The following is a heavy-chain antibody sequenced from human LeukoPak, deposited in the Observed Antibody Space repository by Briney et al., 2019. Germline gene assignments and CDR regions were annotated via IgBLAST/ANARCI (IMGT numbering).Heavy chain of an antibody. CDR1: GVSISSSNSY. D-gene: IGHD3/OR15-3a*01. J-gene: IGHJ4*02. CDR3: ARQTGSGLFILP. Sequence: PSETLSLTCTVSGVSISSSNSYWGWLREPPGKGLEWIVSIYYSGNTYYNASLKSRVTISIDTSKNQFSLKLTSVTAADTAVYYCARQTGSGLFILPGGQGTLVTVSS. CDR2: IYYSGNT. V-gene: IGHV4-39*01.